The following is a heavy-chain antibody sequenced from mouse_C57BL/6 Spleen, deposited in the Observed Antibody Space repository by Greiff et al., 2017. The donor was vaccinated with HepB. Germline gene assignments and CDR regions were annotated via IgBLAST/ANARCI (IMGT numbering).Heavy chain of an antibody. J-gene: IGHJ3*01. V-gene: IGHV3-6*01. CDR3: ARADYDGGAWFAY. CDR1: GYSITSGYY. Sequence: DVKLQESGPGLVKPSQSLSLTCSVTGYSITSGYYWNWIRQFPGNKLEWMGYISYDGSNNYNPSLKNRISITRDTSKNQFFLKLNSVTTEDTATYYCARADYDGGAWFAYWGQGTLVTVSA. D-gene: IGHD2-4*01. CDR2: ISYDGSN.